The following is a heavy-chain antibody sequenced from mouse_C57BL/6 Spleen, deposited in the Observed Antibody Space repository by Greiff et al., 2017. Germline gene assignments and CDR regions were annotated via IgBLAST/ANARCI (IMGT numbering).Heavy chain of an antibody. CDR2: ISDGGSYT. CDR3: AREGTTVVGDYFDY. V-gene: IGHV5-4*01. Sequence: EVKLVESGGGLVKPGGSLKLSCAASGFTFSSYAMSWVRQTPEKRLEWVATISDGGSYTYYPDNVKGRFTTSRDNAKNNLCLQMSDLKSEDTAMYYCAREGTTVVGDYFDYWGQGTTLTVSS. CDR1: GFTFSSYA. D-gene: IGHD1-1*01. J-gene: IGHJ2*01.